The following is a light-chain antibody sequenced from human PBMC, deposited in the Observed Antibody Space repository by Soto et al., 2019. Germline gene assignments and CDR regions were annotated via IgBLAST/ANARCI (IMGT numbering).Light chain of an antibody. Sequence: QSALTQPPSASGSPGQSVTISCTGTSSDIGAYNYVSWYQQHPGKAPKLMIHEVSKRPSGVPDRFSGSKSDNTASLTVSGLQAEDEADYYCIAYAGSNDSGVFGGGTKLTVL. CDR3: IAYAGSNDSGV. J-gene: IGLJ3*02. CDR1: SSDIGAYNY. CDR2: EVS. V-gene: IGLV2-8*01.